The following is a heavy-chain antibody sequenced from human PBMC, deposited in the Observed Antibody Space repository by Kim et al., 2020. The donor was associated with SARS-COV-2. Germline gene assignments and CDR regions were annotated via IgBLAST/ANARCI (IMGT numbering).Heavy chain of an antibody. CDR2: IGGSGGST. D-gene: IGHD6-13*01. J-gene: IGHJ4*02. V-gene: IGHV3-23*01. CDR1: GFTFGSYA. Sequence: GGSLRLSCAASGFTFGSYAMTWVRQPPGKGLEWVSAIGGSGGSTYYADSVKARFTISRDNSNTTLYLQMNSLRAEDTAVYYCAKFGASSSWYMDYFDYWGQGTLVTVSS. CDR3: AKFGASSSWYMDYFDY.